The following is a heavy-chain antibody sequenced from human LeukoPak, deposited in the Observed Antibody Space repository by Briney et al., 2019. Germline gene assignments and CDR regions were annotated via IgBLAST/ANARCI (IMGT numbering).Heavy chain of an antibody. CDR3: ALPQSHRPLDY. V-gene: IGHV4-61*08. J-gene: IGHJ4*02. D-gene: IGHD1-14*01. CDR2: IYNRGST. CDR1: GGSVSSNGYF. Sequence: PSETLSLTCTVSGGSVSSNGYFWNWIRQPPGKGLEWIGYIYNRGSTNYNPSLKSRVTISVDTSNNQFSLRLSSVTAADTAVYFCALPQSHRPLDYWGQGTLVTVSS.